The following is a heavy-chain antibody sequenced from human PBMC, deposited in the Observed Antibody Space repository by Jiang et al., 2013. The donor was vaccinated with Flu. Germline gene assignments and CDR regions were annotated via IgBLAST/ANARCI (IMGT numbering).Heavy chain of an antibody. Sequence: SQTLSLTCAISGDSVSSNSAAWNWIRQSPSRGLEWLGRTYYRSKWYNDYAVSVKSRITINPDTSKNQFSLQLNSVTPEDTAVYYCARDYFYETTVTPNWFDPWGQGTLVTVSS. D-gene: IGHD4-17*01. CDR1: GDSVSSNSAA. CDR2: TYYRSKWYN. CDR3: ARDYFYETTVTPNWFDP. J-gene: IGHJ5*02. V-gene: IGHV6-1*01.